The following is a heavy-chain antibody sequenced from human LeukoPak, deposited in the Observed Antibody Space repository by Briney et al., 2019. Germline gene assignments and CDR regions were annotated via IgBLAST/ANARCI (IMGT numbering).Heavy chain of an antibody. CDR2: IVGGAGGT. J-gene: IGHJ6*03. CDR1: GFHFSTHG. D-gene: IGHD1-26*01. V-gene: IGHV3-23*01. Sequence: GGSLRLSCAASGFHFSTHGMNWVRQAPGKGLEWVSGIVGGAGGTYYADSVKGRFTISRDNSKNTLYLQMNSLRAEDTAVYYCAKDGDTMSGTYYYDMDVWGKGTTVTIS. CDR3: AKDGDTMSGTYYYDMDV.